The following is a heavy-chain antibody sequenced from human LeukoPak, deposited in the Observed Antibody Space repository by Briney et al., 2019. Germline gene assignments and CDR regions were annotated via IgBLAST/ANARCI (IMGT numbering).Heavy chain of an antibody. CDR2: VGHEDGTT. D-gene: IGHD3-22*01. CDR1: GSALSKIS. Sequence: ASVRLSCKVSGSALSKISIDWVRQAPGKGLEWMGTVGHEDGTTIHAQKFQGRFNMTVDTATDTAYMEMSSLMSEDSAIYYCATGAIVFDFWGQGTLVTGSS. J-gene: IGHJ4*02. V-gene: IGHV1-24*01. CDR3: ATGAIVFDF.